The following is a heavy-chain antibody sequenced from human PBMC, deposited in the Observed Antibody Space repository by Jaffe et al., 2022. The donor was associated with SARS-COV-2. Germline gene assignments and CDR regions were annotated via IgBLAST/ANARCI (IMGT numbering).Heavy chain of an antibody. CDR2: IKQGGSEK. V-gene: IGHV3-7*01. Sequence: EVQLVESGGGLVQPGGSLRLSCAVSGFTFSRHWMTWIRQGPAKGLEWVASIKQGGSEKYYVDSVKGRFTISRDDAKNSLYLQMNSLRAEDTAVYYCARGLDYGDYTDFFDHWGQGALVTVSS. J-gene: IGHJ4*02. CDR1: GFTFSRHW. D-gene: IGHD4-17*01. CDR3: ARGLDYGDYTDFFDH.